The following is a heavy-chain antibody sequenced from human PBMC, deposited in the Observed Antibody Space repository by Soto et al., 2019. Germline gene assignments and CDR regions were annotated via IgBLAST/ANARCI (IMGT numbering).Heavy chain of an antibody. CDR2: ISAYNGNT. J-gene: IGHJ4*02. Sequence: GASVKVSCKASGYTFTSYGISWVRQAPGQGLEWMGWISAYNGNTNYAQKLQGRVTMTTDTSTSTAYMELSSLRSEDTAVYYCARDPRGSSRAYFDYWGQGNLVTVSS. D-gene: IGHD6-13*01. V-gene: IGHV1-18*01. CDR3: ARDPRGSSRAYFDY. CDR1: GYTFTSYG.